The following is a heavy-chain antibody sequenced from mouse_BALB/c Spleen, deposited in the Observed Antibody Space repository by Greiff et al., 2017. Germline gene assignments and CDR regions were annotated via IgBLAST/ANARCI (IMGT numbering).Heavy chain of an antibody. V-gene: IGHV1-67*01. Sequence: QVQLKESGPELVRPGVSVKISCKGSSYTFTDYAMHWVKQSHAKSLEWIGVISTYYGNTNYNQKFKGKATMTVDKSSSTAYMELARLTSEDSAVYYCATTMITTGGDYYAMDYWGQGTSVTVSS. J-gene: IGHJ4*01. CDR2: ISTYYGNT. D-gene: IGHD2-4*01. CDR1: SYTFTDYA. CDR3: ATTMITTGGDYYAMDY.